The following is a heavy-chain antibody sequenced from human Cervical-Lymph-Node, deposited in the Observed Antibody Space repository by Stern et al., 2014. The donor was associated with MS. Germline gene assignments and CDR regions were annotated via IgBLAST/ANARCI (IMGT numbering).Heavy chain of an antibody. Sequence: QLVQSGAEVQKPGSSVKVSCKASGGTFNVYAINWLRQAPGQGLEWMGGLIPIFGTAHYAQKFQGRVTITADESTRTSSMQLSSLRYDDTAVYYCARDGRHTDNYGLDVWGQGTTVTVSS. CDR1: GGTFNVYA. CDR3: ARDGRHTDNYGLDV. CDR2: LIPIFGTA. V-gene: IGHV1-69*01. J-gene: IGHJ6*02. D-gene: IGHD3-9*01.